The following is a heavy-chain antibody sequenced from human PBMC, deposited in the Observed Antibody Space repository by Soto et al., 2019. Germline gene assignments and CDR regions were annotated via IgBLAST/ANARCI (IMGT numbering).Heavy chain of an antibody. Sequence: GGSLRLSCAASGFTFSSYAMSWVRQAPGKGLEWLSAISGSGGSTYYADSVKGRFTISRDNSKNTRYLQMNSMRAEDTAVYCCATSIDHDSSGSPGAWGQETMV. V-gene: IGHV3-23*01. J-gene: IGHJ3*01. CDR1: GFTFSSYA. D-gene: IGHD3-22*01. CDR2: ISGSGGST. CDR3: ATSIDHDSSGSPGA.